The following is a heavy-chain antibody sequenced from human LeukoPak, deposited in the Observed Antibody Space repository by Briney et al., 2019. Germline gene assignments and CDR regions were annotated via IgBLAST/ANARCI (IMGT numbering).Heavy chain of an antibody. CDR2: IYYTGST. CDR1: GGSISPYY. CDR3: ARDPAYWGYYFDY. V-gene: IGHV4-59*01. J-gene: IGHJ4*02. Sequence: SETLSLTCTVSGGSISPYYWTWIRHPPGKRLEWLGDIYYTGSTNYNPSLKNRVTISVDTSNNQFSLKLTSMTAADTAVYYCARDPAYWGYYFDYWGQGTLVTVSS. D-gene: IGHD7-27*01.